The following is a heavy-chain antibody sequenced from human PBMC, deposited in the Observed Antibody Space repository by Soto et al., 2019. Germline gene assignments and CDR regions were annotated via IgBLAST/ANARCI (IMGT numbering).Heavy chain of an antibody. CDR1: GYSFINHA. V-gene: IGHV1-3*01. D-gene: IGHD2-21*02. J-gene: IGHJ4*02. CDR2: INAGPGNT. CDR3: ARQREPSCGGDCYSPVDY. Sequence: ASVKVSCKASGYSFINHAIHWVRQAPGQRLEWMGWINAGPGNTKYSQNFQGRVTITRDTYASTAYMDLSSLNSEDTAVYYCARQREPSCGGDCYSPVDYWGQGTLVTVSS.